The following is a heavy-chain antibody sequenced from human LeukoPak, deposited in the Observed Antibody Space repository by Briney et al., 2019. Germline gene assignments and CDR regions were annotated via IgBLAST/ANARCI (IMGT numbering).Heavy chain of an antibody. CDR2: ISGGGGTT. CDR1: GFTFSSYA. D-gene: IGHD3-22*01. CDR3: AKDSGPYTSGYYGH. J-gene: IGHJ4*02. V-gene: IGHV3-23*01. Sequence: PGGSLRLSCAASGFTFSSYAMSWVRQAPGKRLEWVSAISGGGGTTYCADSVKGRFTISRGNSKNTLFLQMNSLRAEDTAVYYCAKDSGPYTSGYYGHWGQGTLVTVSS.